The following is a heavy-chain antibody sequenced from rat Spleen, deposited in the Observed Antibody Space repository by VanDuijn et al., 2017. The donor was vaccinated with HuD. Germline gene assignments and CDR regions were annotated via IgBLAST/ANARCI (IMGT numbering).Heavy chain of an antibody. J-gene: IGHJ3*01. CDR3: ARQFYGYTD. D-gene: IGHD1-9*01. V-gene: IGHV5-22*01. CDR2: ISYDGSST. CDR1: GFTFSDYY. Sequence: EVQLVESGGGLVQPGRSMKLSCGVSGFTFSDYYMAWVRQAPTKGLDWVATISYDGSSTYYRDSVKDRFTVSRDNAKSTLYLHMDSLRSEDTATYYCARQFYGYTDWGQGTLVTVSS.